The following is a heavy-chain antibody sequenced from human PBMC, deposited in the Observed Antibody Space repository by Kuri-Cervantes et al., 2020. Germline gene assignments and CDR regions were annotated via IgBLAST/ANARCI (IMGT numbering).Heavy chain of an antibody. J-gene: IGHJ6*02. CDR2: ISSSSSYI. V-gene: IGHV3-21*01. CDR1: GFTFDDYG. D-gene: IGHD6-19*01. CDR3: ARDRLGSGWYRVTTYGMDV. Sequence: GESLKISCAASGFTFDDYGMSWVRQAPGKGLEWVSSISSSSSYIYYADSVKGRFTISRDNAKNSLYLQMNSLRAEDTAVYYCARDRLGSGWYRVTTYGMDVWGQGTTVTVSS.